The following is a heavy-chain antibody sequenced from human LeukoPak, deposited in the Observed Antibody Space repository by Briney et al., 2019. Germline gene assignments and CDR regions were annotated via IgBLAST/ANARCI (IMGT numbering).Heavy chain of an antibody. Sequence: ASVKVSCKASGYTFTSYDINWVRQATGHGLEWMGWMNPNSGNTGYAQKFQGRVTMTRNTSISTAYMELSSLRSEDTAVYYCARESGDFWSGYNNWFDPWGRGTLVTVSS. CDR1: GYTFTSYD. D-gene: IGHD3-3*01. J-gene: IGHJ5*02. CDR3: ARESGDFWSGYNNWFDP. V-gene: IGHV1-8*01. CDR2: MNPNSGNT.